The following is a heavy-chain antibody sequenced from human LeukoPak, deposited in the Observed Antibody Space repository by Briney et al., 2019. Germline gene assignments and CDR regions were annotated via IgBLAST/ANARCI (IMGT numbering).Heavy chain of an antibody. CDR2: IYYSGST. D-gene: IGHD3-22*01. V-gene: IGHV4-59*04. Sequence: SETLSLTCTVSGGSISSYYWSWIRQPPGKGLEWIGYIYYSGSTYYNPSLKSRVTISVDTSKNQFSLKLSSVTAADTAVYYCATFHYYDSSAYFDYWGQGTLVTVSS. J-gene: IGHJ4*02. CDR1: GGSISSYY. CDR3: ATFHYYDSSAYFDY.